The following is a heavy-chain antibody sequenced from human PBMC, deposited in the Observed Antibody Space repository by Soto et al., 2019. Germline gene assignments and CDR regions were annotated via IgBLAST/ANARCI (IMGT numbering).Heavy chain of an antibody. V-gene: IGHV1-3*01. Sequence: ASVKVYCKASGYTFTSYAMHWVRQAPGQRLEWMGWINAGNGNTKYSQKFQGRVTITRDTSASTAYMELSSLRSEDTAVYYCARIIVVVTALAYWGQGTLVPVSS. CDR2: INAGNGNT. D-gene: IGHD2-21*01. CDR1: GYTFTSYA. J-gene: IGHJ4*02. CDR3: ARIIVVVTALAY.